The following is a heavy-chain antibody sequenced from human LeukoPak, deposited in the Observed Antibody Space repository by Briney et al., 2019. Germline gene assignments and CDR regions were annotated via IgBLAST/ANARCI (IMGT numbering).Heavy chain of an antibody. J-gene: IGHJ4*02. CDR3: ARLRGQWLASVFDY. CDR1: GGSISSSSYY. Sequence: PSETLSLTXTVSGGSISSSSYYWGWIRQPPGKGLEWIGSIYYSGSTYYNPSLKSRVTISVDTSKNQFSLKLSSVTAADTAVYYCARLRGQWLASVFDYWGQGTLVTVSS. CDR2: IYYSGST. D-gene: IGHD6-19*01. V-gene: IGHV4-39*01.